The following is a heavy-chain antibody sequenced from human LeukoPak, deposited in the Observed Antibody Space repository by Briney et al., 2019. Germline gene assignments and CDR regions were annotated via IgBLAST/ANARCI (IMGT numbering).Heavy chain of an antibody. CDR2: IYYSGST. Sequence: PSETLSLTCTVSGGSISSSSYYWGWIRQPPGKGLEWIGSIYYSGSTYYNPSLKSRVTISVDTSKNQFSLKLSSVTAADTAVYYCARGMATTSFDYWGQGTLVTVSS. CDR1: GGSISSSSYY. CDR3: ARGMATTSFDY. V-gene: IGHV4-39*07. D-gene: IGHD5-24*01. J-gene: IGHJ4*02.